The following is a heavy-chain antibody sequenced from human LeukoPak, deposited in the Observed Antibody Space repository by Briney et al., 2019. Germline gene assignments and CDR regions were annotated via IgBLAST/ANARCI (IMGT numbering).Heavy chain of an antibody. D-gene: IGHD6-19*01. J-gene: IGHJ6*03. V-gene: IGHV3-33*06. Sequence: GGSLRLSCAASGFTFSRYGIHWVRQAPGKGLEWVAVIWFDGSNNHYADSVKGRFHISRDNSKNTLFLQMNSLRAEDTAVYYCAKDGALQWLGHYMDVWGKGTTVTVSS. CDR2: IWFDGSNN. CDR3: AKDGALQWLGHYMDV. CDR1: GFTFSRYG.